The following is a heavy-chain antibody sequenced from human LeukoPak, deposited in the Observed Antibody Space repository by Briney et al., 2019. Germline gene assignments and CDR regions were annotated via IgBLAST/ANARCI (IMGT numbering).Heavy chain of an antibody. V-gene: IGHV3-23*01. J-gene: IGHJ4*02. CDR3: AKHSHDGSAPYYEVQFDS. D-gene: IGHD3-22*01. CDR1: GFTFISFA. Sequence: GGSLRLSCAASGFTFISFAMSWVRQAPGKGLEWVSTISRTGVATYYSNSVKGRFTISRDNSKNTVYLQMNSLRAEDTAVYYCAKHSHDGSAPYYEVQFDSWGQGTLVTVSS. CDR2: ISRTGVAT.